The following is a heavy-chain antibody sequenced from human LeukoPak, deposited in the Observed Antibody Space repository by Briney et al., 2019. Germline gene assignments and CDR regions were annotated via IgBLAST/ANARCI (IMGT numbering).Heavy chain of an antibody. J-gene: IGHJ4*02. CDR2: IYTTGST. D-gene: IGHD3-22*01. CDR1: GDSISRYY. CDR3: ARGLGDYYDTSGYEYYFDY. V-gene: IGHV4-4*07. Sequence: PSETLSLTCSVSGDSISRYYWSWIRQPAGKGLEWIGRIYTTGSTNYNPSLKSRVTMSLDTSKNQFSLKLNSVTAADTAVYYCARGLGDYYDTSGYEYYFDYWGQGTLVTVSS.